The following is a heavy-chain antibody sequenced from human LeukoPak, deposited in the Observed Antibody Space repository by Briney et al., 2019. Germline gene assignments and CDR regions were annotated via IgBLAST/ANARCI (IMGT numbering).Heavy chain of an antibody. CDR1: GFTFSSYG. J-gene: IGHJ4*02. CDR3: ARDKDIAARHPVPSPFDY. D-gene: IGHD6-6*01. V-gene: IGHV3-33*01. Sequence: GGSLRLSCAASGFTFSSYGMHWVRQAPGKGLEWVAVIWYDGSNKYYADSVKGRFTISRDNSKNTLYLKMNSLRAEDTAVYYCARDKDIAARHPVPSPFDYWGQGTLVTVSS. CDR2: IWYDGSNK.